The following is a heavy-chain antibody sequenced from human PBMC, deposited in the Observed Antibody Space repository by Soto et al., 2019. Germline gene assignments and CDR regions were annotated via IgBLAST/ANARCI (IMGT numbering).Heavy chain of an antibody. D-gene: IGHD2-2*01. V-gene: IGHV3-33*01. Sequence: QVQLVESGGGVVQPGRSLRLSCAASGFTFSSYGMHWVSQAPGKGLEWVAVIWYDGSNKYYADSVKGRFTISRDNSKHTLYLQMNSLRAEDTAVYYCARDRGDIVLVPAASNSFDPWGQGTLVTVSS. J-gene: IGHJ5*02. CDR2: IWYDGSNK. CDR1: GFTFSSYG. CDR3: ARDRGDIVLVPAASNSFDP.